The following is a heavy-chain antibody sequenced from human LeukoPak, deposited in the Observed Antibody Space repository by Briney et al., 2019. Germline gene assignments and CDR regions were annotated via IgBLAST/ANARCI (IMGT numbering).Heavy chain of an antibody. CDR1: GYNFPIYW. Sequence: GKSLKVSCKGFGYNFPIYWIAWVRQTPGKGLEWMGIIYPDDSDARYNSSFQGQVTITADRSITTAYLQWSSLKASDTAMYFCARLKLASLSGTTKTQGSYYFDYWGQGTLVTVS. V-gene: IGHV5-51*01. CDR2: IYPDDSDA. D-gene: IGHD1-20*01. CDR3: ARLKLASLSGTTKTQGSYYFDY. J-gene: IGHJ4*02.